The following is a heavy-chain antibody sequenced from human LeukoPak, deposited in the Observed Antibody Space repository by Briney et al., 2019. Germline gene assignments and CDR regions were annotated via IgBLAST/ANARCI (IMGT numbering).Heavy chain of an antibody. D-gene: IGHD2-15*01. V-gene: IGHV3-74*01. CDR2: INTDGSST. CDR3: ARAGYCSGGSCYFDY. Sequence: PGGSLRLSCAASGFTFGSYWMHWVRQAPGKGLVWVSRINTDGSSTSDADSVRGRVTISRDNAKNTLYLQMNSLSADDTAVYYCARAGYCSGGSCYFDYWGQGTQVTVSS. CDR1: GFTFGSYW. J-gene: IGHJ4*02.